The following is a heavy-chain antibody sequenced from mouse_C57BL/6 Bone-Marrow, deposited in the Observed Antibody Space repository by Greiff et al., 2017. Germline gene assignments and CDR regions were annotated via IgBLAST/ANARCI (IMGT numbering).Heavy chain of an antibody. CDR3: ATRSYDGSSYYYWYFDV. CDR2: IHPSDSDT. D-gene: IGHD1-1*01. Sequence: QVQLQQPGAELVKPGASVKVSCKASGYTFTSYWMHWVKQRPGQGLEWIGRIHPSDSDTNYNQKFKGKATLTVDKSSSTAYMQLSSLTSEDSAVYYCATRSYDGSSYYYWYFDVWGTGTTVTVSS. V-gene: IGHV1-74*01. CDR1: GYTFTSYW. J-gene: IGHJ1*03.